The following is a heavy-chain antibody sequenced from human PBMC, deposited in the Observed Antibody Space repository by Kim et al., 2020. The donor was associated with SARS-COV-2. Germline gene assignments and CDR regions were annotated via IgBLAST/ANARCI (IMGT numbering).Heavy chain of an antibody. D-gene: IGHD1-26*01. V-gene: IGHV3-11*06. J-gene: IGHJ6*02. CDR3: ARDYSGSPYYGMDV. Sequence: ADSGKDRITIYRDNAKNSLYLQMNSLRAEDTAVYYCARDYSGSPYYGMDVWGQGTTVTVSS.